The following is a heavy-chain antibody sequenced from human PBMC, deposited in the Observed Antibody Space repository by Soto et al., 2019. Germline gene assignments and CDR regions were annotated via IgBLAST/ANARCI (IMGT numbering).Heavy chain of an antibody. CDR1: GYTFTSYG. D-gene: IGHD3-22*01. V-gene: IGHV1-18*01. J-gene: IGHJ4*02. Sequence: ASVKVSCKASGYTFTSYGISWVRQAPGQGLEWMGWINAGNGNTKYSQKFQGRVTFTRDTSANTAYMELSSLISEDTAVYYCARPKDYDDSLDLWGQGTLVTVSS. CDR3: ARPKDYDDSLDL. CDR2: INAGNGNT.